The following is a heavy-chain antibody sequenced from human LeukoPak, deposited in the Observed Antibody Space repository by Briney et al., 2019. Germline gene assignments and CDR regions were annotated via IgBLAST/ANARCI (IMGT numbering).Heavy chain of an antibody. V-gene: IGHV4-34*01. Sequence: SSETLSLTCAVYGGSFSGYYWSWIRQPPGKGLEWIGEINHSGSTNYNPSLKSRVTISVDTSKNQFSLKLSSVTAADTAVYYCARGTAYCGGDCYRRPFDYWGQGTLVTVSS. D-gene: IGHD2-21*02. CDR3: ARGTAYCGGDCYRRPFDY. J-gene: IGHJ4*02. CDR2: INHSGST. CDR1: GGSFSGYY.